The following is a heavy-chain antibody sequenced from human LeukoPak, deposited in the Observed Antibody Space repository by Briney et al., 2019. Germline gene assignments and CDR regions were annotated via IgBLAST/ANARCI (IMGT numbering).Heavy chain of an antibody. V-gene: IGHV4-39*07. CDR3: ARGPRDSSGYYGGYNWFDP. J-gene: IGHJ5*02. Sequence: PSETLSLTCTVSGGSISSSSYYWGWIRQPPGKGLEWIGSIYYSGSTYYNPSLKSRVTISVDTSKNQFSLKLSSVTAADTAVYYCARGPRDSSGYYGGYNWFDPWGQGTLVTVS. CDR1: GGSISSSSYY. CDR2: IYYSGST. D-gene: IGHD3-22*01.